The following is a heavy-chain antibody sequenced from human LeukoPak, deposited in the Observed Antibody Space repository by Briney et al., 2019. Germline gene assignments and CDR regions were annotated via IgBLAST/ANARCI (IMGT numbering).Heavy chain of an antibody. CDR2: IKQDGSDK. CDR3: ARAEEQRWGYVDY. D-gene: IGHD5-24*01. V-gene: IGHV3-7*04. J-gene: IGHJ4*02. Sequence: GGSLRLSCAASGFTFSTYWMTWVRQAPGKGLEWVANIKQDGSDKYYVDSVKGRFTISRDNAKSSLYLQMNSLRDEDTAVYYCARAEEQRWGYVDYWGQGTLVTVPS. CDR1: GFTFSTYW.